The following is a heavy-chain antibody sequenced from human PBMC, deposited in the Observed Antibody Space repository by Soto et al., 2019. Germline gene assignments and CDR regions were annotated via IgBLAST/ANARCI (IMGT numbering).Heavy chain of an antibody. CDR1: GASISGFY. V-gene: IGHV4-4*07. CDR2: IYATGTT. Sequence: SETLSLTCTVSGASISGFYWSWIRKSAGKGLECIGRIYATGTTDYNPSLKSRVMMSVDTSKKQFSLKLRSETAADTAVYYCVRDGTKTLRDWFDPWGQGISVTVSS. D-gene: IGHD1-1*01. CDR3: VRDGTKTLRDWFDP. J-gene: IGHJ5*02.